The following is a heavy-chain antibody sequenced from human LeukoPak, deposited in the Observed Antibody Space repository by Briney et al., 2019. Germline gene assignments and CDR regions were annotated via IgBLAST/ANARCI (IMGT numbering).Heavy chain of an antibody. D-gene: IGHD1-7*01. CDR2: INWNGGST. V-gene: IGHV3-20*04. Sequence: GGSLRLSCAASGFTFDDYGMSRVRQAPGKGLEWVSGINWNGGSTGYADSVKGRFTISRDNAKNSLYLQMNSLRAEDTALYYCARSGMELELLGAFDIWGQGTMVTVSS. CDR1: GFTFDDYG. CDR3: ARSGMELELLGAFDI. J-gene: IGHJ3*02.